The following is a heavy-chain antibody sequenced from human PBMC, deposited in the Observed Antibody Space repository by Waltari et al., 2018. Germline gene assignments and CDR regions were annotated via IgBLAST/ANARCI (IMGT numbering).Heavy chain of an antibody. J-gene: IGHJ4*02. CDR1: GFTFRDHW. V-gene: IGHV3-7*01. D-gene: IGHD2-21*02. Sequence: EEQLVESGGGLVQPGGSLRLSCVASGFTFRDHWMAWVRQAPGKEVERVAKIKKDGTEEMYVDSVKGRFTISKDNAKNLVFLQMNSLRAEDTAVYYCARDHWYSLDLWGQGTQVTVSS. CDR2: IKKDGTEE. CDR3: ARDHWYSLDL.